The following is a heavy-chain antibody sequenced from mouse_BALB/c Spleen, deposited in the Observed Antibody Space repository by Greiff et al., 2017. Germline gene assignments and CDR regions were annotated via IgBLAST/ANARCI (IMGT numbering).Heavy chain of an antibody. J-gene: IGHJ4*01. D-gene: IGHD2-1*01. V-gene: IGHV1S81*02. CDR3: TRDGNYAMDY. Sequence: QVQLQQPGAELVTPGASVKLSCKASGYTFTSYWMHWVKLSPGQGFEWIGEINPSNGGTNYNEKFKRKATLTVDKSSSTAYMQLSSLTSEDSAVYYCTRDGNYAMDYWGQGTSVTVSS. CDR2: INPSNGGT. CDR1: GYTFTSYW.